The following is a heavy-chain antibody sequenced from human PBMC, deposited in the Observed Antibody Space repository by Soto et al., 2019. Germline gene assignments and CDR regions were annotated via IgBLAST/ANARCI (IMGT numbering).Heavy chain of an antibody. CDR2: IKREIDGGTT. CDR3: TTGLSNGYYNFDF. D-gene: IGHD3-22*01. J-gene: IGHJ4*02. Sequence: EGQLVESGGDLVKPGGSLRLSCAASRFTFRDAWMSWVRQAPGKGLEWVGRIKREIDGGTTDYAAPVKGRFTISRDDSENTLYLQMNSLKTEDTAVYYCTTGLSNGYYNFDFWGQGTRVSVS. V-gene: IGHV3-15*01. CDR1: RFTFRDAW.